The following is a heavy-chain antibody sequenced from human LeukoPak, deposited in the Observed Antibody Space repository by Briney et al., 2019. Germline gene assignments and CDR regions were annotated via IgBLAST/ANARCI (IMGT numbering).Heavy chain of an antibody. J-gene: IGHJ4*02. CDR1: GFTFSSYS. V-gene: IGHV3-48*04. Sequence: GRSLRLSCAASGFTFSSYSMNWVRQAPGQGLEWVSFISSSGNIIHYADSVKGRFTISRANAKNSLYLQMNSLRVEDTAVYYCARGGYSFDYLGQGTLVTVSS. D-gene: IGHD5-12*01. CDR2: ISSSGNII. CDR3: ARGGYSFDY.